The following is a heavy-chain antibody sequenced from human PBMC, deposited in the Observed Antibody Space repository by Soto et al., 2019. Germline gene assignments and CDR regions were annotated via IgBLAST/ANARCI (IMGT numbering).Heavy chain of an antibody. J-gene: IGHJ4*02. CDR1: GGTFSSYA. CDR3: ALLLTQPRSFDY. Sequence: ASVKVSCKASGGTFSSYAISWVLQAPGQGLEWMGGIIPIFGTANYAQKFQGRVTITADESTSTAYMELSSLRSEDTAVYYCALLLTQPRSFDYWGQGTLVTVSS. CDR2: IIPIFGTA. D-gene: IGHD2-15*01. V-gene: IGHV1-69*13.